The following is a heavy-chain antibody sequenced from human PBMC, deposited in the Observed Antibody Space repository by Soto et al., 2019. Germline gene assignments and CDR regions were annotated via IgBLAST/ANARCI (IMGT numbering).Heavy chain of an antibody. CDR2: IFHRGST. Sequence: QVQLQESGPGLVKPSQTLSLTCTVSGGSITSGGYYWHWIRQHPVQGLEWIGYIFHRGSTHYNPSLKSRLTMSADTSKNQLSLRLTSVTAADTAVYYCARGGASFTGPAGYWGQGTLVTVSS. CDR3: ARGGASFTGPAGY. V-gene: IGHV4-31*03. J-gene: IGHJ4*02. CDR1: GGSITSGGYY. D-gene: IGHD3-16*01.